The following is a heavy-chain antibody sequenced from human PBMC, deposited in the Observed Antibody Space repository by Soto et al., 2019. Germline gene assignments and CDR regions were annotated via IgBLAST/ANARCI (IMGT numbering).Heavy chain of an antibody. V-gene: IGHV3-21*01. CDR2: ISSSSSYI. CDR3: ARASDAFDF. Sequence: PGGSLRLSCAASGFTFSSYSMNWVRQAPGKGLEWVSSISSSSSYIYYADSVNGRFTISRDNSKNSLYLQMNSLTAEDTSVYYCARASDAFDFWGQGTTVTVSS. J-gene: IGHJ3*01. CDR1: GFTFSSYS.